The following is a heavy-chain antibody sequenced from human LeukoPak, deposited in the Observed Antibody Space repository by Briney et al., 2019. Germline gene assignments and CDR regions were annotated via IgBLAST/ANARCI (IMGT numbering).Heavy chain of an antibody. J-gene: IGHJ4*02. CDR1: GGTFSSYA. CDR2: IIPIFGTA. CDR3: ARYSSSWYSIDY. D-gene: IGHD6-13*01. Sequence: ASVKVSCKASGGTFSSYAISWVRQAPGQGLEWMGGIIPIFGTANYAQKFQGRVTMTRDTSTSTVYMELSSLRSEDTAVYYCARYSSSWYSIDYWGQGTLVTVSS. V-gene: IGHV1-69*05.